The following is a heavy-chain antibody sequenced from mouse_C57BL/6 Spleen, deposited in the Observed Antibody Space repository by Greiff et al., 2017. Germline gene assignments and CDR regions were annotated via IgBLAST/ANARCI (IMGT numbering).Heavy chain of an antibody. D-gene: IGHD1-1*01. CDR3: ARSKGYGSSYGYFDV. CDR1: GYSFTDYN. V-gene: IGHV1-39*01. CDR2: INPNYGTT. J-gene: IGHJ1*03. Sequence: VQLQQSGPELVKPGASVKISCKASGYSFTDYNMHWVKQSNGKSLEWIGVINPNYGTTSYNQKFKGKATLTVDQSSSTAYLQLNSLTSENSAVYYCARSKGYGSSYGYFDVWGTGTTVTVSS.